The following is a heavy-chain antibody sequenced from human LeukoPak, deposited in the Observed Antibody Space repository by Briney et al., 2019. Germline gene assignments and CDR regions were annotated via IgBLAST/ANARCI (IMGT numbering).Heavy chain of an antibody. Sequence: SGGSLRLSCAASGFTLSGYSMKWVRQAPGKGLEWVSYISISSSTIYYADSVKGRFTISRDNAKNSLYLQMNSLRAEDTAVYYCARVVRGVSYYMDVWGKGTTVTVSS. CDR1: GFTLSGYS. CDR2: ISISSSTI. D-gene: IGHD3-10*01. J-gene: IGHJ6*03. V-gene: IGHV3-48*01. CDR3: ARVVRGVSYYMDV.